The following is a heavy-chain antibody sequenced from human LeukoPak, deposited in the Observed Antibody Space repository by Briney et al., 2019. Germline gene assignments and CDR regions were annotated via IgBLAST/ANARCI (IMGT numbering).Heavy chain of an antibody. Sequence: GSLRLSCAASGFTVSSNYMSWVRQPPGKGLEWIGEIYHSGSTNYNPSLKSRVTISVDKSKNQFSLKLSSVTAADTAVYYCARDKRLLVRWGFDPWGQGTLVTVSS. CDR2: IYHSGST. D-gene: IGHD3-10*01. J-gene: IGHJ5*02. V-gene: IGHV4-4*02. CDR1: GFTVSSNY. CDR3: ARDKRLLVRWGFDP.